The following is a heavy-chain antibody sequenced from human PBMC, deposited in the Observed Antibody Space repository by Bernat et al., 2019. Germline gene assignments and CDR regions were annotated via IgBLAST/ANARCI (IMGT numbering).Heavy chain of an antibody. D-gene: IGHD2-2*01. CDR2: ISYDGSNK. V-gene: IGHV3-30*18. CDR1: GFTFSSYG. J-gene: IGHJ4*02. Sequence: QVQLVESGGGVVQPGRSLRLSCAASGFTFSSYGMHWVRQAPGKGLEWVAVISYDGSNKYYADSVKGRFTISRDNSKNTLYLQMNSLRAEDTAVYYCAKAPLYIVVVPAGIDYWGQGTLVTVSS. CDR3: AKAPLYIVVVPAGIDY.